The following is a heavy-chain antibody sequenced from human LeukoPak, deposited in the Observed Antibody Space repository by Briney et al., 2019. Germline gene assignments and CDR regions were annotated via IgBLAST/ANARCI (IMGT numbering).Heavy chain of an antibody. V-gene: IGHV4-4*07. CDR2: IQTSGST. J-gene: IGHJ4*02. D-gene: IGHD3-9*01. CDR3: ARVRYYDILTGYYGDGYFDY. Sequence: PSETLSLTCTVSGGFISRYYWRWIRQPAGRGLEWIGRIQTSGSTNYNPSLKSRVTRSVDTSKNQCSLKLSSVTAADTAVYYCARVRYYDILTGYYGDGYFDYLGQGSLVSVPS. CDR1: GGFISRYY.